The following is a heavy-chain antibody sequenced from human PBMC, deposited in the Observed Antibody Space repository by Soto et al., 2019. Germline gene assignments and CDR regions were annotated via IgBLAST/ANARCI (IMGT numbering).Heavy chain of an antibody. CDR1: GYTFTSYG. J-gene: IGHJ5*02. V-gene: IGHV1-18*01. CDR3: SSFEGFTYYDILTGYYKNWFDP. CDR2: ISAYNGNT. D-gene: IGHD3-9*01. Sequence: GASVKVSCKASGYTFTSYGISWVRQAPGQGLERMGWISAYNGNTNYAQKLQGRVTMTTDTSTSTAYMELRSLRSDDTAVYYCSSFEGFTYYDILTGYYKNWFDPWGQGTLVTVSS.